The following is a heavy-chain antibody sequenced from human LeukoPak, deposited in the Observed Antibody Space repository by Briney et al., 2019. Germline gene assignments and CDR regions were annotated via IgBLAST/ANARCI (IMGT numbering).Heavy chain of an antibody. CDR2: IYTSGST. J-gene: IGHJ4*02. CDR1: GGSISSYY. V-gene: IGHV4-4*07. D-gene: IGHD6-13*01. Sequence: SETLSLTCTVSGGSISSYYWSWIRQPAGKGLEWNGRIYTSGSTNYNPSLKSRVTMSIDTSKNQFSLKLSSVTAADTAVYYCARLAADSSSPTLDYWGQGTLVTVSS. CDR3: ARLAADSSSPTLDY.